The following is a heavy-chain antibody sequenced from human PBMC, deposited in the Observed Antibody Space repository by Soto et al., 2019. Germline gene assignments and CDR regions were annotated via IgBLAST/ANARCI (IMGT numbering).Heavy chain of an antibody. Sequence: ASVKVSCKASGYTFTSYYMHWVRQAPGQGLEWMGIINPSGGSTSYAQKFQGRVTMTRDTSTSTVYMELSSLRSEDTAVYYCARDSGDGYRSERGYMDVWGKGTTGTVSS. CDR1: GYTFTSYY. CDR2: INPSGGST. J-gene: IGHJ6*03. V-gene: IGHV1-46*03. D-gene: IGHD6-25*01. CDR3: ARDSGDGYRSERGYMDV.